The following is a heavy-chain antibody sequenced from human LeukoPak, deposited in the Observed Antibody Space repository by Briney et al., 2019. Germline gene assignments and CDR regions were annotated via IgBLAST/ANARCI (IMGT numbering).Heavy chain of an antibody. CDR2: ISGGSDTA. CDR1: GFTFSSYG. J-gene: IGHJ4*02. CDR3: ARWDGYGDY. D-gene: IGHD5-24*01. Sequence: GGTLRLSCEASGFTFSSYGITWVRQAPGKGLEWVSGISGGSDTAHYAASVKGRFTISRDNSKNTLYLQMNSLRAEDTAVYYCARWDGYGDYWGQGTLVTVSS. V-gene: IGHV3-23*01.